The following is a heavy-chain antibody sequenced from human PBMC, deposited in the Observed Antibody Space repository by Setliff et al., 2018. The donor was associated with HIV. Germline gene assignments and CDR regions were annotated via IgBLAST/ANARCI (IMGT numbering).Heavy chain of an antibody. J-gene: IGHJ6*02. CDR2: ISGLGGGTI. Sequence: LRLSCATSGFTFDSYSIIWVRQAPGKGLEWVSYISGLGGGTIYYADSVRGRFTISRDDAEKSVYLQMNSLRAEDTAVYYCARDCRVGWVFTYGMDVWGQGTLVTVSS. CDR1: GFTFDSYS. D-gene: IGHD6-13*01. CDR3: ARDCRVGWVFTYGMDV. V-gene: IGHV3-48*01.